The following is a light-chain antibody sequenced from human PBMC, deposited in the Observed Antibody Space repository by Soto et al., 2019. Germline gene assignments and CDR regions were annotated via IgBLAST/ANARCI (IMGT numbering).Light chain of an antibody. CDR1: QSVSSNY. V-gene: IGKV3-20*01. J-gene: IGKJ4*01. CDR3: QQSVTSPLS. Sequence: ENVLTQSPGTLSLSPGERATLSCRASQSVSSNYLAWYQQKPGHAPRLVIYGVSGRGTGIPDRYSGRRSESDFTLTISTQEHEGFAVYYCQQSVTSPLSFDGGNKVEI. CDR2: GVS.